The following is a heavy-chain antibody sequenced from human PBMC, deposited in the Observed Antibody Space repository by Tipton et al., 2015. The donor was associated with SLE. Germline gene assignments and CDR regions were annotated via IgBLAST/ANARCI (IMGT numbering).Heavy chain of an antibody. CDR1: GASISSYY. V-gene: IGHV4-4*07. Sequence: GASISSYYWSWIRQSAEKGLEWIGRIYTSGSTAYNPSLKSRVTMSVDLSNKNFLLKLNSVTAADSAVYYCAGHNDIRNGPHLDHWGQGALVTVSS. CDR2: IYTSGST. J-gene: IGHJ5*02. CDR3: AGHNDIRNGPHLDH. D-gene: IGHD2-8*01.